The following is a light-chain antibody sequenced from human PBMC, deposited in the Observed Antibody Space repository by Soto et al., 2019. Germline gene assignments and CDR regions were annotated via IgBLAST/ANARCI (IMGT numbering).Light chain of an antibody. Sequence: QSALTQPASVSGSPGQSITISCTGTSSDVGGYNYVSWYQQHPGKAPKLMNYDVSNRPSGVSNRFSGSKSGNTASLTISGLQAEDEADYYCTSYTRTSSTTYVFGTGTKVTVL. CDR1: SSDVGGYNY. V-gene: IGLV2-14*01. CDR3: TSYTRTSSTTYV. CDR2: DVS. J-gene: IGLJ1*01.